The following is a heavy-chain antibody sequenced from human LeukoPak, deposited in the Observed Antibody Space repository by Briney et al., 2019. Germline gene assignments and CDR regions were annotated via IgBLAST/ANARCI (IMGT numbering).Heavy chain of an antibody. CDR1: GGPFSGYY. D-gene: IGHD6-19*01. Sequence: SETLSLTCAVYGGPFSGYYWSWIRQPPGKGLEWIGETNHSGSTNYNPSLKSRVTISVDTSKNQFSLKLSSVTAADTAVYYCASSSGRGAFDIWGQGTMVTVSS. V-gene: IGHV4-34*01. CDR3: ASSSGRGAFDI. J-gene: IGHJ3*02. CDR2: TNHSGST.